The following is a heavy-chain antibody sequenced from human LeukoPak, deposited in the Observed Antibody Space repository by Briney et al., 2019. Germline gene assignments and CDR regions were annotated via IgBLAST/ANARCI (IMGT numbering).Heavy chain of an antibody. V-gene: IGHV1-18*04. J-gene: IGHJ6*03. CDR1: GYTFTGHY. D-gene: IGHD4/OR15-4a*01. Sequence: ASVKVSCKASGYTFTGHYMHWVRQAPGQGLEWMGWIIPIFGTANYAQNLQGRVTMTTDTSTSTAYMELGSLTSDDTAVYYCARRRDYADSSGYYYYYMDVWGKGTTVTVSS. CDR2: IIPIFGTA. CDR3: ARRRDYADSSGYYYYYMDV.